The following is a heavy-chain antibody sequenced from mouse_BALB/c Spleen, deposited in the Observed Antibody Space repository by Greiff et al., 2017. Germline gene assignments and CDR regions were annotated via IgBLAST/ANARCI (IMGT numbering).Heavy chain of an antibody. CDR3: ARVAYYGSYYAMDY. CDR1: GFSLTSYG. Sequence: VHLVESGPGLVAPSQSLSITCTVSGFSLTSYGVHWVRQPPGKGLEWLGVIWAGGSTNYNSALMSRLSISKDNSKSQVFLKMNSLQTDDTAMYYCARVAYYGSYYAMDYWGQGTSVTVSS. D-gene: IGHD1-1*01. J-gene: IGHJ4*01. V-gene: IGHV2-9*02. CDR2: IWAGGST.